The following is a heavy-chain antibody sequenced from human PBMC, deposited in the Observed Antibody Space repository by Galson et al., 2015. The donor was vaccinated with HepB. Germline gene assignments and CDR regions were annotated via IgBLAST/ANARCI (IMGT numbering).Heavy chain of an antibody. D-gene: IGHD1-26*01. V-gene: IGHV6-1*01. J-gene: IGHJ4*02. CDR3: ARAGPQGGADFDY. Sequence: CAISGDSVSDNIVAWNWIRQSPSRGLEWLGRTYYKSKWYNDYAVSVKSRITINPDTSKNQVYLQLNSVTPEDTAVYYCARAGPQGGADFDYWGLGTRVTVSS. CDR1: GDSVSDNIVA. CDR2: TYYKSKWYN.